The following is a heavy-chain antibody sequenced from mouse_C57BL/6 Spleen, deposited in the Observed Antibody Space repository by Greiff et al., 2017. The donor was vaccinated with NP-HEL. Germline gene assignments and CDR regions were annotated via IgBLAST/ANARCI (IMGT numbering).Heavy chain of an antibody. J-gene: IGHJ1*03. V-gene: IGHV3-6*01. CDR3: ARDGTGYDGYFDV. CDR2: ISYDGSN. CDR1: GYSITSGYY. D-gene: IGHD2-2*01. Sequence: EVKLMESGPGLVKPSQSLSLTCSVTGYSITSGYYWNWIRQFPGNKLEWMGYISYDGSNNYNPSLKNRISITRDTSKNQFFLKLNSVTTEDTATYYCARDGTGYDGYFDVWGTGTTVTVSS.